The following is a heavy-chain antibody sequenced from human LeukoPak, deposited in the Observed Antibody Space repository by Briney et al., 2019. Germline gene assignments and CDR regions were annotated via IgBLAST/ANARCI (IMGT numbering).Heavy chain of an antibody. CDR2: INPSGGST. V-gene: IGHV1-46*01. D-gene: IGHD3-10*01. Sequence: GASVKVSCKASGYTFTSYYMHWVRQAPGQGLEWMGIINPSGGSTSYAQKFQGRVTMTRDTSASTVYMELSSLRSEDTAVYYCARDSGAGALDYWGQGTLVTVSS. J-gene: IGHJ4*02. CDR1: GYTFTSYY. CDR3: ARDSGAGALDY.